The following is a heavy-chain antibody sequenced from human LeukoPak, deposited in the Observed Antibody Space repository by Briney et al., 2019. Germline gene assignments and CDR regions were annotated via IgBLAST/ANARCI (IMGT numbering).Heavy chain of an antibody. D-gene: IGHD2-8*01. CDR2: IYYSGST. CDR3: ARRFGWLTSGFDH. CDR1: GGSISSSNYY. Sequence: SETLSLTCTVSGGSISSSNYYWGWNRQPPGKGLEWIGSIYYSGSTYYNPSLKSRVTISVDTSRNQFSLKLSSVTAADTAVYFCARRFGWLTSGFDHWGQGILVTVSS. J-gene: IGHJ4*02. V-gene: IGHV4-39*01.